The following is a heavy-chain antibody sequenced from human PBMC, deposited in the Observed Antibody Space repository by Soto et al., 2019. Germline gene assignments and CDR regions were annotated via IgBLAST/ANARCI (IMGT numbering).Heavy chain of an antibody. J-gene: IGHJ4*02. D-gene: IGHD1-1*01. Sequence: WTWIRQPPGKGLEWIGNIYYTGSANYNPSLKSRVTISVDRAKNQFSLRLSSVTAADTAVYFCARVTGTEAYFFDYWGQGTLVTVSS. V-gene: IGHV4-59*01. CDR3: ARVTGTEAYFFDY. CDR2: IYYTGSA.